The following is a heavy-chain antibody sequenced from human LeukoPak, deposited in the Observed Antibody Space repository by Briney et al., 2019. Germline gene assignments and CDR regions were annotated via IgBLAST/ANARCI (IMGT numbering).Heavy chain of an antibody. CDR3: ARGQYYYDSSGPIRGFDP. J-gene: IGHJ5*02. Sequence: SETLSLTCTVSGGSISSYYWSWIRQPPGKGLEWIGYIYYSGSTNYNPSLKSRVTISVDTSKNQFSLKLSSVTAADTAVYYCARGQYYYDSSGPIRGFDPWGQGTLVTVSS. D-gene: IGHD3-22*01. V-gene: IGHV4-59*12. CDR2: IYYSGST. CDR1: GGSISSYY.